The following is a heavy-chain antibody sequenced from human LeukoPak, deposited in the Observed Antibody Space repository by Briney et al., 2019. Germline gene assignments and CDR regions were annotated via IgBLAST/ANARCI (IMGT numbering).Heavy chain of an antibody. CDR1: GGTFSSYA. D-gene: IGHD5-12*01. CDR3: ARAGDIVATKHNYYFDY. CDR2: IIPIFGTA. Sequence: SVKVSCKASGGTFSSYAISWVRQAPGQGLEWMGGIIPIFGTANYAQKFQGRVTITADESTSTAYMELSSLRSEDTAVYYCARAGDIVATKHNYYFDYWGQGTLVTVSS. J-gene: IGHJ4*02. V-gene: IGHV1-69*13.